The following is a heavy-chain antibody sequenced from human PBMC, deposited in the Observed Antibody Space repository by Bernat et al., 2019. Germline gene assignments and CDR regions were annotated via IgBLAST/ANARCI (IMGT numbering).Heavy chain of an antibody. CDR3: ARDHDYYGSGSSYRY. CDR2: IIPIFGTA. CDR1: GYTFTSYY. D-gene: IGHD3-10*01. Sequence: QVQLVQSGAEVKKPGASVKVSCKASGYTFTSYYMHWVRQAPGQGLEWMGGIIPIFGTANYAQKFQGRVTITADKSTSTAYMELSSLRSEDTAVYYCARDHDYYGSGSSYRYWGQGTLVTVSS. J-gene: IGHJ4*02. V-gene: IGHV1-69*06.